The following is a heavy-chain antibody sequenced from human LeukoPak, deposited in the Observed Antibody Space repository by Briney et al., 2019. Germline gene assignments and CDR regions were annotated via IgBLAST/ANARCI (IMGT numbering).Heavy chain of an antibody. CDR1: GGTFSSYA. Sequence: SVKVSCKASGGTFSSYAISWVRQAPGQGLEWMGGIIPIFGTANYAQKFQGRVTITADKSTSTAYMELRSLRSDDTAVYYCARDHDKYNWIGENWFDPWGQGTLVTVSS. V-gene: IGHV1-69*06. D-gene: IGHD1-1*01. CDR2: IIPIFGTA. J-gene: IGHJ5*02. CDR3: ARDHDKYNWIGENWFDP.